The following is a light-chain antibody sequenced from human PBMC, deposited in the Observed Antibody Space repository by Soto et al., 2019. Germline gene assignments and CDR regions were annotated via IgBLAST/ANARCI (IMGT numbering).Light chain of an antibody. J-gene: IGLJ3*02. V-gene: IGLV1-44*01. Sequence: QSALTQPPPGSGTPGQRITISCSGRTSNIGSNIVAWYQHLPGTAPKLLISDNNQRPSGGPDRFFGSKSGTSAALAISGLQPDDESHYYCAAWDDSLNGLVCGGGTKVTV. CDR2: DNN. CDR3: AAWDDSLNGLV. CDR1: TSNIGSNI.